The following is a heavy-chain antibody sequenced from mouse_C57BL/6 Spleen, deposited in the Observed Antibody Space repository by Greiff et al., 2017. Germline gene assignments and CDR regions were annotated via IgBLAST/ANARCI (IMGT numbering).Heavy chain of an antibody. J-gene: IGHJ1*03. CDR2: INPNNGGT. CDR1: VYTFTDYY. CDR3: ARYGYDGDWYFDV. D-gene: IGHD2-2*01. V-gene: IGHV1-26*01. Sequence: EVQLQQSGPELVKPGASVKISCKASVYTFTDYYMNWVKQSPGKSLEWIGDINPNNGGTSYNQKFKGKATLTVDKSSSTAYMELRSLTSEDSAVYDCARYGYDGDWYFDVWGTGTTVTVSS.